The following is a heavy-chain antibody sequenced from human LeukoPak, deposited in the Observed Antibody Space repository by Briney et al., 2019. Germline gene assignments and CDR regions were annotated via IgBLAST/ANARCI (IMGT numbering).Heavy chain of an antibody. J-gene: IGHJ4*02. V-gene: IGHV4-39*01. D-gene: IGHD1-26*01. CDR2: ISYSGSS. Sequence: SETLSLTCTVSGSSINSSSYYWGWIRQPPGKGLEWIGTISYSGSSYYNPSLKSRVTTSLDTSRNQFSLKLSSVTAADTAVYYCARWEAPYYFDYWGQGTLVTVSS. CDR1: GSSINSSSYY. CDR3: ARWEAPYYFDY.